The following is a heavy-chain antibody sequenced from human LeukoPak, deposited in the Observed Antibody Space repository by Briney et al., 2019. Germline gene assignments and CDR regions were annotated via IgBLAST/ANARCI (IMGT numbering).Heavy chain of an antibody. CDR2: IYHSGST. D-gene: IGHD1-7*01. Sequence: SETLSLTCTVSGYSISSGYYWGWIRQPPGKGLEWIGSIYHSGSTYYNPSLKSRVTISVDTSKNQFSLKLSSVTAADTAVYYCARHRDTSKLELDYWGQGTLVTVSS. CDR3: ARHRDTSKLELDY. J-gene: IGHJ4*02. CDR1: GYSISSGYY. V-gene: IGHV4-38-2*02.